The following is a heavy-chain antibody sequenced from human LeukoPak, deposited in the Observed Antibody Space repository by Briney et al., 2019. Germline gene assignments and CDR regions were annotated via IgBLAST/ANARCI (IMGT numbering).Heavy chain of an antibody. Sequence: SDTLSLTYAVSGLSISSGHYWAWIRQSPGKGLEWIGNIYHSGNTYYNSSLKSRLAVSVDTSRNHFSLNLSPLTAADTAVYHCARARVVHYNFRSGLHWYFDVWGRGTLVTVSS. V-gene: IGHV4-38-2*01. J-gene: IGHJ2*01. D-gene: IGHD3-3*01. CDR1: GLSISSGHY. CDR3: ARARVVHYNFRSGLHWYFDV. CDR2: IYHSGNT.